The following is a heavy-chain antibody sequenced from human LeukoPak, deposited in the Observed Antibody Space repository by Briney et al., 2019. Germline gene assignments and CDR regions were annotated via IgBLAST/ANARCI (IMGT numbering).Heavy chain of an antibody. V-gene: IGHV4-59*08. Sequence: SETLSLTCTVSGGSISNYFWIWIRQPPGKGLEWIGYFFQSGSAKYNPSLKSRVTLSADTSKNQVSLKLNSVTAADTAVYFCARAGVYSCYGSFDYWGQGILVPVSS. J-gene: IGHJ4*02. CDR3: ARAGVYSCYGSFDY. D-gene: IGHD5-12*01. CDR1: GGSISNYF. CDR2: FFQSGSA.